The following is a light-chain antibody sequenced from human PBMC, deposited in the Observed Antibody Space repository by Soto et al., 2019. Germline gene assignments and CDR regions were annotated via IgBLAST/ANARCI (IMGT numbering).Light chain of an antibody. CDR3: QQYDNLPLT. CDR2: DAS. Sequence: DIQMAHTPSSLSASEKGRITIASQASQDISNYLNWYQQKPGKAPKLLIYDASNLETGVPSRFSGSGSGTDFTFIISSLQPEDIATYYCQQYDNLPLTFGGGTKVDIK. CDR1: QDISNY. J-gene: IGKJ4*01. V-gene: IGKV1-33*01.